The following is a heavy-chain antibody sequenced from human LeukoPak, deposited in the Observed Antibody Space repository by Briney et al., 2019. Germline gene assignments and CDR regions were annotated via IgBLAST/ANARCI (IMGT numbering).Heavy chain of an antibody. D-gene: IGHD5-24*01. Sequence: GASLQISSQASGYKFTSNWIGWGRRMPGKGLEWMGIIYPGDSDTRYSPSFEGQVTISADKSISTAYLQWSSLKSSDTAMYYCVISISIDMAVDYWGQGTLVTVSS. CDR2: IYPGDSDT. CDR1: GYKFTSNW. V-gene: IGHV5-51*01. J-gene: IGHJ4*02. CDR3: VISISIDMAVDY.